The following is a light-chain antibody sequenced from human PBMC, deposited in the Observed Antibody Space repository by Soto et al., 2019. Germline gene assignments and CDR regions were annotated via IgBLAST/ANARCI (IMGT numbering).Light chain of an antibody. J-gene: IGLJ2*01. V-gene: IGLV2-14*01. Sequence: QSALTQPASVSGSPGQSITISCTGTSSDVGGYNYVSWCQQHPGKAPKLMIYDVINRPSGVSNLFSCSKSVNTASLTISGCQAEVEADYYCTSYTRNSTLVFGGVTKLTLL. CDR3: TSYTRNSTLV. CDR2: DVI. CDR1: SSDVGGYNY.